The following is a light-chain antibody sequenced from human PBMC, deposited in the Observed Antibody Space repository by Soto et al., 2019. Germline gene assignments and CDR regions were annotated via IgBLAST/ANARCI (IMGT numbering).Light chain of an antibody. CDR2: STY. CDR3: VLFMGSGLGV. Sequence: QTVVTQEPSFSVSPGGTVTLTCGLSSGSVSPSYYPTWYQQIPGQAPRTLIYSTYTRSSGVPDRFSGSILGNKAALTITGAQADDESDYYCVLFMGSGLGVFGGGTKLTVL. CDR1: SGSVSPSYY. V-gene: IGLV8-61*01. J-gene: IGLJ3*02.